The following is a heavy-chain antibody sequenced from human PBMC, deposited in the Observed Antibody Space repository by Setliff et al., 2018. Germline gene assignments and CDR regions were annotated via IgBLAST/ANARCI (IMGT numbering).Heavy chain of an antibody. CDR3: AADYYDSSGYGY. CDR2: INRDGSNI. D-gene: IGHD3-22*01. J-gene: IGHJ4*02. Sequence: GSLRLSCAASGFTFSNYWMHWVRQAPGKGLVWVSHINRDGSNIRYVDSVKGRFTISRDNAKNSLYLQMNSLRAEDTAVYYCAADYYDSSGYGYWGQGTLVTVSS. V-gene: IGHV3-74*01. CDR1: GFTFSNYW.